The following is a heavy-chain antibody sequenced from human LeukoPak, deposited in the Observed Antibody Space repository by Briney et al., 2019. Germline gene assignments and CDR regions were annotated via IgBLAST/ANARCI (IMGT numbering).Heavy chain of an antibody. D-gene: IGHD3-16*02. CDR2: INPSGGST. Sequence: GASVKVSCKASGYTFTSYYIHWVRQAPGQGLEWVGRINPSGGSTGYAQKFQDRVTMTRDTSTSTVYMDLNSLNSADTAVYYCARETSDDYVWGNYRYKHFYYQGLDVWGHGTTVTVSS. CDR1: GYTFTSYY. J-gene: IGHJ6*02. CDR3: ARETSDDYVWGNYRYKHFYYQGLDV. V-gene: IGHV1-46*01.